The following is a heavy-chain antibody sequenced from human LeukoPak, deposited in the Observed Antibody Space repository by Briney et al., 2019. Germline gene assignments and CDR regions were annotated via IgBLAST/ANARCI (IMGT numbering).Heavy chain of an antibody. V-gene: IGHV3-30*01. CDR1: GFTFSSYA. CDR2: ISYDGSNK. CDR3: ARVGVYGAFDI. J-gene: IGHJ3*02. Sequence: GRSLRLSCAASGFTFSSYAMHWVRQAPGKRLEWVAVISYDGSNKYYADSVKGRFTISRDNSKNTLYLQMNSLRAEDTAVYYCARVGVYGAFDIWGQGTMVTVSS. D-gene: IGHD2/OR15-2a*01.